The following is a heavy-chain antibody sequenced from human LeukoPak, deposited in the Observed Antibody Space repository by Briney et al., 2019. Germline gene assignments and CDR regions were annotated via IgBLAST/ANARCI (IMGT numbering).Heavy chain of an antibody. CDR2: ISPTGSTT. CDR3: TRDLAAVPGPRMDV. CDR1: GFSFSGHW. Sequence: GGSLRLSCTASGFSFSGHWMHWARQLPGKGLVWVSRISPTGSTTSYADSVKGRFTISRDNARNSLYLQMDSLRDDDTAMYFCTRDLAAVPGPRMDVWGQGTTVTVSS. V-gene: IGHV3-74*01. J-gene: IGHJ6*02. D-gene: IGHD6-19*01.